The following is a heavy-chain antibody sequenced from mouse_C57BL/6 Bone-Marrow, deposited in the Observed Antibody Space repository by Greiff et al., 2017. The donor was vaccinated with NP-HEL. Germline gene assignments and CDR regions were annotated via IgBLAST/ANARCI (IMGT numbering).Heavy chain of an antibody. CDR2: ILASIGRT. CDR3: ARTYYYGSSYWFAY. J-gene: IGHJ3*01. D-gene: IGHD1-1*01. V-gene: IGHV15-2*01. CDR1: DSEVFPIAY. Sequence: QVQLQQSGSELRSPGSSVKLSCKDFDSEVFPIAYMSWVRQKPGHGFEWIGGILASIGRTIYGEKFEDKATLDADTLSNTAYLELNSLTSEDSAIYYCARTYYYGSSYWFAYWGQGTLVTVSA.